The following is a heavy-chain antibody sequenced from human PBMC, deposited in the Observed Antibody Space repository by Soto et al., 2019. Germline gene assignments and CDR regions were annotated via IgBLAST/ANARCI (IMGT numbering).Heavy chain of an antibody. Sequence: GGSLRLSCAASGFTFSAYGMHWVRQAPGKGLEWVAVISYDGNNKYYADSVQGRFTISRDNSKNTLYLQMNSLRAEDTAVYYCAKVDTLTGYMGPGYWGQGTLVTVYS. J-gene: IGHJ4*02. CDR3: AKVDTLTGYMGPGY. D-gene: IGHD3-9*01. CDR2: ISYDGNNK. CDR1: GFTFSAYG. V-gene: IGHV3-30*18.